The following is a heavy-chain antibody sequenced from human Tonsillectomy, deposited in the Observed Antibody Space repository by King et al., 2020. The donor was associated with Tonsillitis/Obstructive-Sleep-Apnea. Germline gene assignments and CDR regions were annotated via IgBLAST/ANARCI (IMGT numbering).Heavy chain of an antibody. J-gene: IGHJ4*02. Sequence: VQLVESGGGLVQPGGSLRLSCAASGFTFSNYEMNWVRQAPGKGLEWVSYISSRGTTIYYADSVKGRVTISRDNAKKSLYLQMNSLRVEDTAVYYCAREIWQGSTGSEYFDYWGQGTLVTVSS. CDR2: ISSRGTTI. CDR1: GFTFSNYE. D-gene: IGHD2/OR15-2a*01. CDR3: AREIWQGSTGSEYFDY. V-gene: IGHV3-48*03.